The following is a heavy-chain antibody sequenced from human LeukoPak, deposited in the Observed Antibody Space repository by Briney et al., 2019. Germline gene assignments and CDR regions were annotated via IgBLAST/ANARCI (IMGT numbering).Heavy chain of an antibody. Sequence: GSLRLSCEGSGFISNNYAMGWVRQAPGKRPEWVSGISASGSRTHYADSVKGRFIISRDSSKNMVFLQMNSLRVEDTALYFCAKDPNGDYIGGFDMWGQGTMVTVSS. CDR2: ISASGSRT. CDR3: AKDPNGDYIGGFDM. CDR1: GFISNNYA. J-gene: IGHJ3*02. D-gene: IGHD2-15*01. V-gene: IGHV3-23*01.